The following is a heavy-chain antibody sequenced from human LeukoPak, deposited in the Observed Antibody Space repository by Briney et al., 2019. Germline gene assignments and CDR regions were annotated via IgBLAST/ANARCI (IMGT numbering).Heavy chain of an antibody. D-gene: IGHD3-9*01. Sequence: ASVKVSCKASGYTFTSYGISWVRQAPGQGLGWMGWNSAFNGNTNYAQKLQGRVTMTTDTSTSTAYMELRSLRSDDTAVYYCARAFYDILTGYYSTFDYWGQGTLVTVSS. V-gene: IGHV1-18*04. CDR1: GYTFTSYG. CDR2: NSAFNGNT. J-gene: IGHJ4*02. CDR3: ARAFYDILTGYYSTFDY.